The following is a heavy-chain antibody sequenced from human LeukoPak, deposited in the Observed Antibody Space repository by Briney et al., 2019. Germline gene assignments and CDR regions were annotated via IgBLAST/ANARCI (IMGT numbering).Heavy chain of an antibody. CDR2: ISAYNGNT. J-gene: IGHJ4*02. Sequence: ASVKVSCKASAYTFTSYGISWVRQAPGQGLEWMGWISAYNGNTNYAQKLQGRVSMTTDTSTSTAYMELMSLRSDDAAVYYCARGGTYYYDSSGYYEALDYWGQGTLVTVSS. CDR1: AYTFTSYG. D-gene: IGHD3-22*01. V-gene: IGHV1-18*01. CDR3: ARGGTYYYDSSGYYEALDY.